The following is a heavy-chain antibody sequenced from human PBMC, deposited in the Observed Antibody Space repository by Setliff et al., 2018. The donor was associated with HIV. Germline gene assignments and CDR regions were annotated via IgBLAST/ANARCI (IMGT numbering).Heavy chain of an antibody. V-gene: IGHV3-33*06. Sequence: GGSLRLSCAASGFTFSYYGMNWVRQAPGKGLEWVALIYNDGSKKYYADSVKGRFTIFRDNSKNTLYLQMNCFSADHTALYCCTNLIGEADTPYWGQGTMVTVSS. CDR2: IYNDGSKK. J-gene: IGHJ4*02. CDR1: GFTFSYYG. D-gene: IGHD6-13*01. CDR3: TNLIGEADTPY.